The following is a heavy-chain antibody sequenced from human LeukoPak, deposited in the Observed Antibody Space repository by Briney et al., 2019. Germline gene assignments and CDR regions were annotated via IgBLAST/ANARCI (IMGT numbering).Heavy chain of an antibody. CDR3: ARLAVAGTSFNWFDP. Sequence: ASVKVSCKASGYTFTSYAMNWVRQAPGQGLEWMGWINTNTGNPTYAQGFTGRFVFSLDTSVSTAYLQISSLKAEDTAVYYCARLAVAGTSFNWFDPWGQGTLVTVSS. D-gene: IGHD6-19*01. CDR2: INTNTGNP. J-gene: IGHJ5*02. CDR1: GYTFTSYA. V-gene: IGHV7-4-1*02.